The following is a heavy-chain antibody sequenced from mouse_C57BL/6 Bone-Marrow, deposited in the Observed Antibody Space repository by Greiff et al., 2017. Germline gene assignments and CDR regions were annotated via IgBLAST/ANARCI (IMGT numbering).Heavy chain of an antibody. CDR1: GYTFTGYW. Sequence: QVQLQQSGAELMKPGASVKLSCKATGYTFTGYWIEWVKQRPGHGLEWIGEILPGSGSTNYNEKFKGKATFTADTSSNTAYMQLRSRATDASAIYSWASLWGGGYWGQGTTLTVSS. J-gene: IGHJ2*01. CDR3: ASLWGGGY. D-gene: IGHD6-2*01. V-gene: IGHV1-9*01. CDR2: ILPGSGST.